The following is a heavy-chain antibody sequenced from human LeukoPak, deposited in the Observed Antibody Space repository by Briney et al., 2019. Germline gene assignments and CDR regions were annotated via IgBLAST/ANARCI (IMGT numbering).Heavy chain of an antibody. Sequence: GGSLRLSCAASGFTFSSYNMNWVRQAPGKGLEWVSYISSSSTIYYADSVKGRLTISRDNAKNSLYLQMNSLRDEDTAVYYCARDNRGGWPFDYWGQGTLVTVSS. V-gene: IGHV3-48*02. CDR3: ARDNRGGWPFDY. D-gene: IGHD6-19*01. CDR2: ISSSSTI. CDR1: GFTFSSYN. J-gene: IGHJ4*02.